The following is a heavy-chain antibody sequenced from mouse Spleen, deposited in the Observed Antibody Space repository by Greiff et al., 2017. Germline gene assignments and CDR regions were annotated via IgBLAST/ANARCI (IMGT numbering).Heavy chain of an antibody. J-gene: IGHJ3*01. CDR3: ARRVYYDYDTLWFAY. Sequence: EVKVVESGPELVKPGASVKIPCKASGYTFTDYNMDWVKQSHGKSLEWIGDINPNNGGTIYNQKFKGKATLTVDKSSSTAYMELRSLTSEDTAVYYCARRVYYDYDTLWFAYWGQGTLVTVSA. CDR2: INPNNGGT. D-gene: IGHD2-4*01. CDR1: GYTFTDYN. V-gene: IGHV1-18*01.